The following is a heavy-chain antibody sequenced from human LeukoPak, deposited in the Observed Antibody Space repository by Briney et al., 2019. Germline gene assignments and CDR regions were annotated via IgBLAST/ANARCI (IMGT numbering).Heavy chain of an antibody. CDR2: ISSTGSNI. V-gene: IGHV3-11*04. D-gene: IGHD3-22*01. J-gene: IGHJ4*02. CDR3: AATYYYDGSGDY. Sequence: GGSLRLSCAASGFTVSRNYMSWVRQAPGKGLEWVSYISSTGSNIYYADSVKGRFTISRDNAKNSLYLLMNSLRTEDTAVYYCAATYYYDGSGDYWGQGTLVTVSS. CDR1: GFTVSRNY.